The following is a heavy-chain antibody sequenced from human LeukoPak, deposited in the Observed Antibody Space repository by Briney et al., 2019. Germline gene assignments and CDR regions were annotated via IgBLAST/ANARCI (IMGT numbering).Heavy chain of an antibody. CDR1: GITLSNYG. Sequence: SGGSLRLSCAVSGITLSNYGMGWVRQAPGKGLEWVAGISDSGGRTNYADSVKGRVTISRDNPKNTLYLQMNSLRAEDTAVYFCAKRGVVIRVILVGFHKEAYYFDSWGQGALVTVSS. D-gene: IGHD3-22*01. V-gene: IGHV3-23*01. J-gene: IGHJ4*02. CDR2: ISDSGGRT. CDR3: AKRGVVIRVILVGFHKEAYYFDS.